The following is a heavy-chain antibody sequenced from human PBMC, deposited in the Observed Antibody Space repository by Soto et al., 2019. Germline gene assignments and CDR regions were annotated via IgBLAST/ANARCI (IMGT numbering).Heavy chain of an antibody. CDR3: ARVVLEWLPTSGFDY. J-gene: IGHJ4*02. CDR2: ITADNGNT. Sequence: WVRQAPGQGLEWLGWITADNGNTNYAQKFQGRAIMTTDTSTNTAYMELRSLRFDDTAVYYCARVVLEWLPTSGFDYWGQGSLVTVSS. D-gene: IGHD3-3*01. V-gene: IGHV1-18*01.